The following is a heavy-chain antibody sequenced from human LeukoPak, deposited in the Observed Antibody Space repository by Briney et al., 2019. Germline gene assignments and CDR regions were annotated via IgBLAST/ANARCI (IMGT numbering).Heavy chain of an antibody. J-gene: IGHJ4*02. CDR2: IYYSGST. CDR1: GYSISSGYY. D-gene: IGHD6-13*01. V-gene: IGHV4-38-2*02. Sequence: SETLSLTCTVSGYSISSGYYWAWIRQPPGEGLEWIGSIYYSGSTYYNPSLKSRVTISVDTSKNQFSLKLSSVTAADTAVYYCASNIAAAGLGLDYWGQGTLVTVSS. CDR3: ASNIAAAGLGLDY.